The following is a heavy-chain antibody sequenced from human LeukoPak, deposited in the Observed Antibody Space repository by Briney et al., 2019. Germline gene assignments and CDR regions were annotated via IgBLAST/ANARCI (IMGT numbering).Heavy chain of an antibody. CDR3: ARSRRGTVYYFDY. CDR2: IYYSGST. D-gene: IGHD3-10*01. J-gene: IGHJ4*02. Sequence: PSETLSLTCTVSGGSISSYYWSWIRQPPGKGLEWIGYIYYSGSTNYNPSLKSRVTISVDTSKNQFSLKLSSVTAADTAVYYCARSRRGTVYYFDYWGQGTLVTASS. CDR1: GGSISSYY. V-gene: IGHV4-59*01.